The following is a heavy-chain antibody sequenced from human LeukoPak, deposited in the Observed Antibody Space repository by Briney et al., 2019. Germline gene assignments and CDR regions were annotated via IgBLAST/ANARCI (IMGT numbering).Heavy chain of an antibody. D-gene: IGHD6-13*01. CDR2: ISSSGSTI. J-gene: IGHJ2*01. V-gene: IGHV3-11*04. CDR1: GFTFSDYY. Sequence: PGGSLRLSCAASGFTFSDYYMSWIRQAPGKVLEWVSYISSSGSTIYYADSVKGRFTISRDNAKNSLYLQMNSLRAEDTAVYYCARGGSSSWSSYWYFDLWGRGTLVTVSS. CDR3: ARGGSSSWSSYWYFDL.